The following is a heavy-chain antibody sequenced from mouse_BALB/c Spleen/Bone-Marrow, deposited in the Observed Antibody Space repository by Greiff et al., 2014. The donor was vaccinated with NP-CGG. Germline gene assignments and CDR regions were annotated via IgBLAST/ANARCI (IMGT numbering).Heavy chain of an antibody. CDR2: ISSGGST. Sequence: EVQLVESGGGLVKPGGSLKLSCAASGFTFSSYAMSWVRQTPEKRLEWVASISSGGSTYYPDSGKGRFTISRDNARNILYLQMSSLRSEDTAMYYCAREVDGWYYFDYWGQGTTLTVSS. J-gene: IGHJ2*01. D-gene: IGHD2-3*01. CDR3: AREVDGWYYFDY. CDR1: GFTFSSYA. V-gene: IGHV5-6-5*01.